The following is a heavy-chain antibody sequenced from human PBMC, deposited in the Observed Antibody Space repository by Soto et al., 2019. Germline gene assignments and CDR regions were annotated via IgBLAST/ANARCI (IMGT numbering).Heavy chain of an antibody. J-gene: IGHJ4*02. CDR1: GESFSAYI. Sequence: QVQLQQSGAGLLKPSETLSLTCAVYGESFSAYIWTWIRQTPGKGLQWIGQINHSGSASYNPSLKSRVAILVHPSNSQCSLELSSVTAADTAVYYCARGLITGSHYSGGWYYFDSWGQGTQVTVSS. V-gene: IGHV4-34*01. CDR3: ARGLITGSHYSGGWYYFDS. D-gene: IGHD6-19*01. CDR2: INHSGSA.